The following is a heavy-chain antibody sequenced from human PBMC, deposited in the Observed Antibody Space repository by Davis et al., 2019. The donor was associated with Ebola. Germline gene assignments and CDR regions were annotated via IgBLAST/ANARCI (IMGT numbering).Heavy chain of an antibody. D-gene: IGHD6-19*01. CDR3: ASGWLRGKFDP. V-gene: IGHV6-1*01. CDR1: GDSVSSGITG. CDR2: TYYSSKWYY. Sequence: HSQTLSLTCAISGDSVSSGITGWNWIRQSPSRGLERLGRTYYSSKWYYDYAVSVRSRMTINTDTSKNQFSLHLNSVTPEDTGVYYCASGWLRGKFDPWGQGTLVTVSS. J-gene: IGHJ5*02.